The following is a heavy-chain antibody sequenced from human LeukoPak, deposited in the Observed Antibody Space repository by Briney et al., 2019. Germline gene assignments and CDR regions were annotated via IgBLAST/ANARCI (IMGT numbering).Heavy chain of an antibody. J-gene: IGHJ4*02. CDR3: ARGVNYDYVWGSYRGIYYFDY. V-gene: IGHV1-69*01. D-gene: IGHD3-16*02. CDR2: IIPIFGTA. Sequence: GASVKVSCKASGGTFSSYAISWVRQAPGQGLEWMGGIIPIFGTANYAQKFQGRVTITADESMSTAYMELSSLRSEDTAVYYCARGVNYDYVWGSYRGIYYFDYWGQGTLVTVSS. CDR1: GGTFSSYA.